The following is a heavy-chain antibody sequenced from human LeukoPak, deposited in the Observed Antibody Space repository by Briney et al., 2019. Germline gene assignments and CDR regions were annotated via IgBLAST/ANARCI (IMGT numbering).Heavy chain of an antibody. CDR2: INHSGST. CDR1: GGSFSGYY. D-gene: IGHD3-10*01. J-gene: IGHJ4*02. CDR3: ARVPRVGRFGELRGSFDY. Sequence: SETLSLTCAVYGGSFSGYYWSWIRQPPGKGLEWIGEINHSGSTNYNPSLKSRVTISVDTSKNQFSLKLSSVTAADTAVYYCARVPRVGRFGELRGSFDYWGQGTLVTVSS. V-gene: IGHV4-34*01.